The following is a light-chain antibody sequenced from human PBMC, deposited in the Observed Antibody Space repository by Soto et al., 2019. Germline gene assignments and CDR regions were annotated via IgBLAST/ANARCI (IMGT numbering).Light chain of an antibody. J-gene: IGKJ1*01. V-gene: IGKV1-5*01. CDR2: DPS. CDR3: QQYHAH. CDR1: QSISSW. Sequence: DIQMTQSPSTLSASVGDRVTITCRASQSISSWLAWYQSNPGKAPKLLIYDPSTLKIGIPSRFSGSRSGTEFTLTISRLQPDVFANYYCQQYHAHFGQGTKVASK.